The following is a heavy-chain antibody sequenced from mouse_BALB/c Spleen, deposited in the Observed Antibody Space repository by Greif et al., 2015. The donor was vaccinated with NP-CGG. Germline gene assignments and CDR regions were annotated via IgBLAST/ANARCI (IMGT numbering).Heavy chain of an antibody. CDR1: GFNIKDYY. Sequence: VQLKESGAELVRPGALVKLSCKASGFNIKDYYMHWVKQRPEQGLEWIGWIDPENGNTIYDPKFQGKASITADTSSNTAYLQLSNLTSEDTAVYYCAGNFAYWGQGTLVTVSA. CDR3: AGNFAY. V-gene: IGHV14-1*02. D-gene: IGHD2-1*01. J-gene: IGHJ3*01. CDR2: IDPENGNT.